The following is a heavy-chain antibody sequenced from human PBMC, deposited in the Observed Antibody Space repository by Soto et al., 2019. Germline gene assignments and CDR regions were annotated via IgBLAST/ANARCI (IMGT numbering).Heavy chain of an antibody. D-gene: IGHD2-15*01. CDR2: INAGNGNT. Sequence: QVQLVQSGAEVKKPGASVKVSCKASGYTFTSYAMHWVRQAPGQRLEWMGWINAGNGNTKYSQKFQGRVTITRDTSASTAYMELSSLRSEDTAVYYCARTVVASEHYYYYGMDVWGQGTTVTVSS. CDR3: ARTVVASEHYYYYGMDV. J-gene: IGHJ6*02. CDR1: GYTFTSYA. V-gene: IGHV1-3*01.